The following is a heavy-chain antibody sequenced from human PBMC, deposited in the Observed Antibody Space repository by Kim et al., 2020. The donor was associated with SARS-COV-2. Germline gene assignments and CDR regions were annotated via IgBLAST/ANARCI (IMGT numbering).Heavy chain of an antibody. CDR1: GFRSYG. CDR2: IWNVGSNE. Sequence: GGSLRLSCVASGFRSYGMHWVRQAPGKGMEWVARIWNVGSNEEYVDSVRGRFTISRDNSRDTVYLEMNSLRVEDTAIYYCARDPQRGPGDWFDPWGQGT. V-gene: IGHV3-33*01. CDR3: ARDPQRGPGDWFDP. D-gene: IGHD7-27*01. J-gene: IGHJ5*02.